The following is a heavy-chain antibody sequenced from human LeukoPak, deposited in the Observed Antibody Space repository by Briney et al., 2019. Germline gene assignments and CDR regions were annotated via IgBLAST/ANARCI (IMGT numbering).Heavy chain of an antibody. Sequence: GGSLRLSCAASGFTFSSYAMSWVRQAPGKGLEWVSAISGNGGSTYYADSVKGRFTISRDNSKNTLYLQMNSLRAEDTAVYYCARRYSSSWYSDYWGQGTLVTVSS. V-gene: IGHV3-23*01. CDR2: ISGNGGST. D-gene: IGHD6-13*01. CDR1: GFTFSSYA. J-gene: IGHJ4*02. CDR3: ARRYSSSWYSDY.